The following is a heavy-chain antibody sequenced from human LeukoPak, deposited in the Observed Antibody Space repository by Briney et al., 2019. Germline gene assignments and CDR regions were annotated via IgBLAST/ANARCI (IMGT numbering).Heavy chain of an antibody. CDR1: GFTFSSYA. J-gene: IGHJ4*02. CDR2: ISGSSGST. CDR3: AKDGYGSKSYIDLDY. Sequence: GGSLRLSCAASGFTFSSYAMSWVRQAPGKGLEWVSTISGSSGSTYYAHSVKGRFTISRDNSENTVYLQMSSLRAEDTAVYYCAKDGYGSKSYIDLDYWGQGTLVTVSS. D-gene: IGHD3-10*01. V-gene: IGHV3-23*01.